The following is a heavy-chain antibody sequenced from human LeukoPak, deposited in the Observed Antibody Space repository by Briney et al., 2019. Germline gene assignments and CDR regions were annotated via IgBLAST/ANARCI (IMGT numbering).Heavy chain of an antibody. Sequence: GGSLRLSCAASDFSFGGYAMSWVRQAPGKGLEWVSAISGSGSTTYYADSVKGRFSISRDNSGNTLYLQMNSLTAEDTAVYYCAKSFRGYTGSYFDYWGQGTLVTVSP. CDR2: ISGSGSTT. CDR3: AKSFRGYTGSYFDY. V-gene: IGHV3-23*01. CDR1: DFSFGGYA. J-gene: IGHJ4*02. D-gene: IGHD1-26*01.